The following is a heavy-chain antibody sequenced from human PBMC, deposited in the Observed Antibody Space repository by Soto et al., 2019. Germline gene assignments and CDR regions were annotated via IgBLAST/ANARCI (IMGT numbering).Heavy chain of an antibody. J-gene: IGHJ4*02. CDR2: IYHSGST. Sequence: SETLSLTCAVSGGSISSSNWWSWVRQPPGKGLEWIGEIYHSGSTNYNPSLKSRVTISVDKSKNQFSLKLSSVTAADTAVYYCARRGYSYGYDFDYWGQGTLVTVSS. CDR3: ARRGYSYGYDFDY. V-gene: IGHV4-4*02. D-gene: IGHD5-18*01. CDR1: GGSISSSNW.